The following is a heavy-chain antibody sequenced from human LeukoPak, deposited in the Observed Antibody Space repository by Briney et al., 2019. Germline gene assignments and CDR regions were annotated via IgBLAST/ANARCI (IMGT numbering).Heavy chain of an antibody. CDR1: GYTFTSYG. CDR2: ISAYNGNT. V-gene: IGHV1-18*01. J-gene: IGHJ4*02. D-gene: IGHD2-15*01. Sequence: ASVKVSCKASGYTFTSYGISWVRQAPGQGLEWMGWISAYNGNTNYAQKLQGRVTMTTDTSTSTAYMELRSLRSDDTAVYYCARGNVVVVAASYYFDYWGQGTLVTVSS. CDR3: ARGNVVVVAASYYFDY.